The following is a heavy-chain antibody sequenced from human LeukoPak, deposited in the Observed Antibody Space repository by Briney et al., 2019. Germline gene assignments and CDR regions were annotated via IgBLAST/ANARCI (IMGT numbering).Heavy chain of an antibody. J-gene: IGHJ4*02. CDR1: GFTFSSYA. D-gene: IGHD6-6*01. Sequence: GGSLRLSCSASGFTFSSYAMSWVRQAPGKGLEWVSAISGSGGSTYYADSVKGRFTISRDNSKNTLYLQMNSLRAEDTAVYYCAKYSSSSKGSDYWGQGTLVTVSS. CDR3: AKYSSSSKGSDY. CDR2: ISGSGGST. V-gene: IGHV3-23*01.